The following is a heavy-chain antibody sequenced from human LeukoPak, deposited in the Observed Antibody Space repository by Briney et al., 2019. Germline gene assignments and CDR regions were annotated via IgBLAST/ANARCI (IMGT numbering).Heavy chain of an antibody. J-gene: IGHJ3*02. D-gene: IGHD6-19*01. CDR3: ARVAVAGSVSGAFDI. Sequence: GGSLRLSCAASGFTFSSYAMHWVRQAPGKGLEWVAVISYDGSNKYYADSVKGRFTISRDNSKNTLYLQMNSLRVEDTAVYYCARVAVAGSVSGAFDIWGQGTMVTVSS. CDR2: ISYDGSNK. V-gene: IGHV3-30*04. CDR1: GFTFSSYA.